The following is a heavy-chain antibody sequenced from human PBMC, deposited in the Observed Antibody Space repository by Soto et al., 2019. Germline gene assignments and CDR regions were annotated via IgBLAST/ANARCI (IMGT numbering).Heavy chain of an antibody. D-gene: IGHD3-22*01. V-gene: IGHV4-59*11. Sequence: SETLSLTCTVSGGSISSHYWSWIRQPPGKGLEWIGYIWYRGSTNYNPSLKSRVTISIDTSKNQFSLKLSSVTAADTAVYYCASQRLYDSSSYPIDYWGQGTLVTVSS. CDR3: ASQRLYDSSSYPIDY. J-gene: IGHJ4*02. CDR1: GGSISSHY. CDR2: IWYRGST.